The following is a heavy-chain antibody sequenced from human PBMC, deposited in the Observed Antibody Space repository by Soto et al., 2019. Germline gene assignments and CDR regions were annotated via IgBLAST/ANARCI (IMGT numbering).Heavy chain of an antibody. D-gene: IGHD6-19*01. CDR2: IYQSGVT. Sequence: SLTCTISGDDYSISDYSGSWSRQPPGKALQWIGFIYQSGVTSYNPSLASRVSISLDRSNNQCSLKLKSVTAADTAVYFCAGMPYTSGLRFDPWGPGPLVTVSS. J-gene: IGHJ5*02. CDR1: GDDYSISDYS. CDR3: AGMPYTSGLRFDP. V-gene: IGHV4-30-2*01.